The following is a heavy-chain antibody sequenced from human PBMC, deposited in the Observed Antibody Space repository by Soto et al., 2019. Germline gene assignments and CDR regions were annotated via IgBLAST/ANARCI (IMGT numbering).Heavy chain of an antibody. CDR2: IIPIQGKA. J-gene: IGHJ6*03. V-gene: IGHV1-69*02. CDR1: GGSFISYS. CDR3: AKSLLFVDHAYMDV. Sequence: ASVKVSCKASGGSFISYSFTWVRQAPGQGLEWMGRIIPIQGKANYALKFQDRVTITADISTRTAYMELRSLRPEDTAVYYCAKSLLFVDHAYMDVWGKGTTVTVSS. D-gene: IGHD2-15*01.